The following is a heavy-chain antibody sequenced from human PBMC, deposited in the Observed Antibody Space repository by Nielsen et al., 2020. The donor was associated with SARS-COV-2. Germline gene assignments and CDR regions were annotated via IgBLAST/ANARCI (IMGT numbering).Heavy chain of an antibody. V-gene: IGHV1-69*13. CDR3: ARVPAASPHGEFYYYYMDV. J-gene: IGHJ6*03. D-gene: IGHD4-17*01. Sequence: SVKVSCKASGGTFSSYTISWVRQATGQGLEWMGGIIPIFGTANYAQKFQGRVTITADESTSTAYMELSSLRSEDTAVYYCARVPAASPHGEFYYYYMDVWGKGTTVTVSS. CDR1: GGTFSSYT. CDR2: IIPIFGTA.